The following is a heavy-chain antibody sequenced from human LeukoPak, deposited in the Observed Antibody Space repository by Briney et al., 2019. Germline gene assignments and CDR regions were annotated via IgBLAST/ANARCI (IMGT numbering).Heavy chain of an antibody. CDR1: GGSFSGYY. Sequence: SETLSLTCAVYGGSFSGYYWSWIRQPPGKGLEWIGEINHSGSTNYNPSLKSRVTISVDTSKNQFSLKLSSVTAADTAVYYCAREAAGTPPSYYYYMDVWGKGTTVTVSS. CDR2: INHSGST. V-gene: IGHV4-34*01. CDR3: AREAAGTPPSYYYYMDV. J-gene: IGHJ6*03. D-gene: IGHD6-19*01.